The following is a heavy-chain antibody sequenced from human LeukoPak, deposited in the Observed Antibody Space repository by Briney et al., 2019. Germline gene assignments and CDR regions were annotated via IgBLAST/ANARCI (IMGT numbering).Heavy chain of an antibody. J-gene: IGHJ6*02. V-gene: IGHV4-31*03. CDR3: ARDKANYFGTYYYYGMDV. D-gene: IGHD3-10*01. CDR1: GGSISSGGYY. Sequence: SQTLSLTCTVSGGSISSGGYYWSWIRQHPGEGLEWIGFIYYGGNTYYNPSLKSRISISIDTSKNQFSLKLSSVTAADTAVYYCARDKANYFGTYYYYGMDVWGQGTTVTVSS. CDR2: IYYGGNT.